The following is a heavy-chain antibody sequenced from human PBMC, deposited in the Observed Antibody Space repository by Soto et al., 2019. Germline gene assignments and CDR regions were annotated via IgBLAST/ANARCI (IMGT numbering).Heavy chain of an antibody. CDR1: SGSISSSNW. CDR2: IFHSGST. Sequence: SETLSLTCAVSSGSISSSNWWSWVRQPPGKGLEWIGEIFHSGSTNYNPSLKSRVTISVDKSKNQFSLKLSSVTAADTAVYFCARDGPGQGWFDYWGQGTLVTVSS. J-gene: IGHJ4*02. V-gene: IGHV4-4*02. CDR3: ARDGPGQGWFDY.